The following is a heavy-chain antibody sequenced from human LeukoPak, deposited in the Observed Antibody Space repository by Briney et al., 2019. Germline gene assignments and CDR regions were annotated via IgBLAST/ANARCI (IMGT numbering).Heavy chain of an antibody. CDR3: GGGPSYYYYGMDV. V-gene: IGHV4-39*01. CDR2: IYYSGST. J-gene: IGHJ6*02. Sequence: WGTLSLPCTVPGGPLNSRSYYWGWIRPPPGKGLGWIGSIYYSGSTYYNPSLKSRVTISVDTSKNQFSLKLSSVTAADTAVYYCGGGPSYYYYGMDVWGQGTTVTVSS. D-gene: IGHD2-15*01. CDR1: GGPLNSRSYY.